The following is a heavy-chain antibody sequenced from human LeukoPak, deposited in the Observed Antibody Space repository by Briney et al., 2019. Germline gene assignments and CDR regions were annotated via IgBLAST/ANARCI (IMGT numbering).Heavy chain of an antibody. D-gene: IGHD6-13*01. CDR1: GFTFSSYA. CDR3: ARYSSSWYVGDAFDS. Sequence: PGGSLRLSCAASGFTFSSYAMHWVRQAPGKGLEYVSAISSNGGSTYYANSVKGRFTISRDNSKNTLYLQMGSLRAEDMAVYYCARYSSSWYVGDAFDSWGHGTMVTVSS. V-gene: IGHV3-64*01. CDR2: ISSNGGST. J-gene: IGHJ3*02.